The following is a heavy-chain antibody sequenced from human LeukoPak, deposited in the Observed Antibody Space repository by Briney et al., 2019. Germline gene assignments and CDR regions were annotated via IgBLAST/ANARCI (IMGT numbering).Heavy chain of an antibody. CDR3: ARTYSYGPLDY. J-gene: IGHJ4*02. D-gene: IGHD5-18*01. CDR2: IYYSGST. Sequence: PSETLSLTCAVYGGSFSGYYWSWIRQPPGKGLEWIGYIYYSGSTYYNPSLKSRVTISVDTSKNQFSLKLSSVTAADTAVYYCARTYSYGPLDYWGQGTLVTVSS. CDR1: GGSFSGYY. V-gene: IGHV4-34*09.